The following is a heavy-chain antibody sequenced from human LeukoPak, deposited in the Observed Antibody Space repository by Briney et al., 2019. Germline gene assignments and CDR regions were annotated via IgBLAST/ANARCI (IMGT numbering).Heavy chain of an antibody. CDR1: GFTFSNYW. CDR2: IKEDGSEK. J-gene: IGHJ3*02. CDR3: ARDSNPGDSSGYYDAFDI. V-gene: IGHV3-7*03. D-gene: IGHD3-22*01. Sequence: PGGSLRLSCAASGFTFSNYWTTWVRQAPGKGLEWVAKIKEDGSEKYYVDSVKGRFTISRDNAKRSLYLQMNSLRVEDTAVYYCARDSNPGDSSGYYDAFDIWGQGTKVTVSS.